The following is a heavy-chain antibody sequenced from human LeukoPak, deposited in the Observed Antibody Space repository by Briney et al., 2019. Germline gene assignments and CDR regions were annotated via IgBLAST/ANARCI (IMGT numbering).Heavy chain of an antibody. V-gene: IGHV4-30-4*01. CDR2: IYYSGST. CDR1: GGSISSGDYY. J-gene: IGHJ6*02. D-gene: IGHD4-23*01. Sequence: SETLSLTCTVSGGSISSGDYYWSWIRQPPGKGLEWIGYIYYSGSTYYNPSLKSRVTTSVDTSKNQFSLKLSSVTAADTAVYYCARGGRPTVVTRNYYYGMDVWGQGTTVTVSS. CDR3: ARGGRPTVVTRNYYYGMDV.